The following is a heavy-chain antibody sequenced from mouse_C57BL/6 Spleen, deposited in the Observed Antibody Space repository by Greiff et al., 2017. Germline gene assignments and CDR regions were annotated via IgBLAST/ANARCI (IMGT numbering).Heavy chain of an antibody. J-gene: IGHJ4*01. V-gene: IGHV1-72*01. Sequence: QVQLQQHGAELVKPGASVKLSCKASGYTFTSYWMHWVKQRPGRGLEWIGRIDPNSGGTKYNEKFKSKATLTVDKPSSTAYMQLSSLTSEDSAVYYCARREITTVVATPYYYAMDYWGQGTSVTVSS. CDR3: ARREITTVVATPYYYAMDY. CDR2: IDPNSGGT. CDR1: GYTFTSYW. D-gene: IGHD1-1*01.